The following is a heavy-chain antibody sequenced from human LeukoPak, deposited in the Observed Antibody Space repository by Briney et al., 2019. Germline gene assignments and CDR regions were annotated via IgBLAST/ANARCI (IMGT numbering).Heavy chain of an antibody. Sequence: KPSENPSPARAVAGGFLTVYSSGWIAHAPRKGTDVPWSLFYSGNTNYNPSLKSRVTISLDPSKNQVSLKLSSVTAADTAVYYCARDGGECGGDCYSGLDSWGQGTLVTVSS. CDR2: LFYSGNT. J-gene: IGHJ4*02. V-gene: IGHV4-59*12. CDR3: ARDGGECGGDCYSGLDS. CDR1: GGFLTVYS. D-gene: IGHD2-21*02.